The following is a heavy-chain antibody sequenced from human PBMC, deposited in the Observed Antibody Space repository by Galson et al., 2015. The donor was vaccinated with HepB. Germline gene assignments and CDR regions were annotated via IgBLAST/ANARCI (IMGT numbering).Heavy chain of an antibody. D-gene: IGHD6-19*01. CDR1: GFTFSSYS. J-gene: IGHJ4*02. Sequence: SLRLSCAASGFTFSSYSMNWVRQAPGKGLEWVSFISSSSTYIYQADSVKGRFTISRDNAKNSLYLQTNSLRAEDTAVYYCARGSLTVAGTLVNWGQGTLVTVSS. CDR2: ISSSSTYI. V-gene: IGHV3-21*01. CDR3: ARGSLTVAGTLVN.